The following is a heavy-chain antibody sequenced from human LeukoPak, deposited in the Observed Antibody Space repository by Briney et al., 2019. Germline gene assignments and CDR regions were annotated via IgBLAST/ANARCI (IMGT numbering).Heavy chain of an antibody. CDR1: GFTFSSYE. CDR3: VRQDSGNYYKKYDY. J-gene: IGHJ4*02. CDR2: IGNGGSTI. Sequence: GGSLRLSCAAPGFTFSSYEMNWVRQAPGKGLEWVSYIGNGGSTIFYADSVKGRFAISRDNAKNSLYLQMNSLRAEDTAVYFCVRQDSGNYYKKYDYWGQGTLVTVSS. D-gene: IGHD1-26*01. V-gene: IGHV3-48*03.